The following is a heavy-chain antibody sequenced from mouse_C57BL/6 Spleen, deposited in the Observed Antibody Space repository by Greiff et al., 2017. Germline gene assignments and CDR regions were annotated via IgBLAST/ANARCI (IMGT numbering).Heavy chain of an antibody. D-gene: IGHD2-1*01. J-gene: IGHJ3*01. Sequence: VQLQQSGAELVRPGASVKLSCTASGFNIKDDYMHWVKQRPEQGLEWIGWIDPENGDTEYASKFQGKATITEDTSSNTAYLQLSSLTSEDTAVYYCTTGGVTTPCAYWGQGTLVTVSA. CDR2: IDPENGDT. CDR1: GFNIKDDY. CDR3: TTGGVTTPCAY. V-gene: IGHV14-4*01.